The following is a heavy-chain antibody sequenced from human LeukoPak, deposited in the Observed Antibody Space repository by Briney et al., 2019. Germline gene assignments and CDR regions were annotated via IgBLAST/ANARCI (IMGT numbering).Heavy chain of an antibody. Sequence: GGSLRLSCAASGFTVSSNYMSWVRQAPGKGLEWVSVIYTGGGTYYADSVKGRFTISRDNSKNTLYLQMNSLRAEDTAVCFCAREPDAGSGSYRAYFDYWGQGTLATVSS. CDR3: AREPDAGSGSYRAYFDY. V-gene: IGHV3-53*01. CDR2: IYTGGGT. D-gene: IGHD1-26*01. J-gene: IGHJ4*02. CDR1: GFTVSSNY.